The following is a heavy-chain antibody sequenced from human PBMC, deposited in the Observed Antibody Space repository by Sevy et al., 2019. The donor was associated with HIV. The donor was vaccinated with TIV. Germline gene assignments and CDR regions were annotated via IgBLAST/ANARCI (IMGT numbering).Heavy chain of an antibody. D-gene: IGHD1-26*01. J-gene: IGHJ3*02. V-gene: IGHV3-15*01. Sequence: GGSLRLSCAASGFTFSNAWMSWVRQAPGKGLEWVGRIKSKTDGGTTDYAAPVKGRFPISRDDSKNTLYLQMNSLKTEDTAVYYCTTDFQWELPFDIWGQGTMVTVSS. CDR2: IKSKTDGGTT. CDR3: TTDFQWELPFDI. CDR1: GFTFSNAW.